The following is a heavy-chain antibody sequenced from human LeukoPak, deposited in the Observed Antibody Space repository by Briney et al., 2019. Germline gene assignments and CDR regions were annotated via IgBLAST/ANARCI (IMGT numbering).Heavy chain of an antibody. CDR1: GLTFSSYS. CDR2: ISPSSSTV. D-gene: IGHD5-12*01. V-gene: IGHV3-48*02. Sequence: GSLRLSCAASGLTFSSYSMNWLRQAPGKGLEWVSYISPSSSTVYYADSVKGRVTISRDNAKNSLYLEMNSLRDEDTAVYYCARDSATIGVNWYFDLWGHGTLVIVSS. CDR3: ARDSATIGVNWYFDL. J-gene: IGHJ2*01.